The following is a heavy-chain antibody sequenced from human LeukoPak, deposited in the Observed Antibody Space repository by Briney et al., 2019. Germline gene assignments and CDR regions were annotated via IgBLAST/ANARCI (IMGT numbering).Heavy chain of an antibody. D-gene: IGHD3-10*02. Sequence: SVKVSCKASGYTFTGYYMHWVRQAPGLGLEWMGWINPDSGGTTFAQKFLGRVTMTRDTSISTAYMELSRLSSDDTAVYYCARAYVTSSYYMDVWGVGTTVTVSS. J-gene: IGHJ6*03. CDR1: GYTFTGYY. CDR2: INPDSGGT. V-gene: IGHV1-2*02. CDR3: ARAYVTSSYYMDV.